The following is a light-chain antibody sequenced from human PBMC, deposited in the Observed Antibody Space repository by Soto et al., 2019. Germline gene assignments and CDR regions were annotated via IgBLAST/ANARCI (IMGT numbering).Light chain of an antibody. V-gene: IGKV3D-15*01. CDR1: ESVSRN. J-gene: IGKJ1*01. CDR3: QQYISTPWT. CDR2: GAS. Sequence: EVVMTQSPATLSVSPGERATLSCRASESVSRNLAWYQQKPGQSPRLVIYGASSRAAGIPDRFSGSGSGSGTDFTLTISRLEPDDFAVYYCQQYISTPWTFGQGTKVDIK.